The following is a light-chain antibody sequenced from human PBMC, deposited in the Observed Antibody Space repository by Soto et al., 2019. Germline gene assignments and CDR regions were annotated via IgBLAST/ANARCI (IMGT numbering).Light chain of an antibody. Sequence: EIVMTQSPGTLSVSPGERATLSCRASQSVSSTYAAWYQQTPRHARSLLIDGASRRATGIPDWCSGSGSGTYSTLIISRLEPEDFAVYYWQQYERSPTTFGGGTKVEIK. J-gene: IGKJ4*01. CDR1: QSVSSTY. CDR2: GAS. CDR3: QQYERSPTT. V-gene: IGKV3-20*01.